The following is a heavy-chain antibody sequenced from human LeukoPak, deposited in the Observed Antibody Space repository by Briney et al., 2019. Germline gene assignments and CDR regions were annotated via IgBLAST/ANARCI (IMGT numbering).Heavy chain of an antibody. CDR2: ISGSGGST. D-gene: IGHD3-22*01. V-gene: IGHV3-23*01. CDR1: GFTFSSYA. CDR3: ARDQPAYDSSGYYGY. Sequence: GGSLRLSCAASGFTFSSYAMSWVRQAPGKGLEWVSAISGSGGSTYYADSVKGRFTISRDNAKNSLYLQMNSLRAEDTAVYYCARDQPAYDSSGYYGYWGQGTLVTVSS. J-gene: IGHJ4*02.